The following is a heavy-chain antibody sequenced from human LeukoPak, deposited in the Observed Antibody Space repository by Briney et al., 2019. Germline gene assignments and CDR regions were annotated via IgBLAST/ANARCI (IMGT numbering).Heavy chain of an antibody. CDR2: IYPGDSDT. J-gene: IGHJ5*02. Sequence: GESLKISCKGSGYSFTSYWIGWVRQMPGKGLEWMGIIYPGDSDTRYSPSFQGQVTISADKSISTAYLQWSSLKASDTAMYYCARQVGQYRDGYNRDPNWFDPWGQGTLVTVSS. CDR1: GYSFTSYW. CDR3: ARQVGQYRDGYNRDPNWFDP. D-gene: IGHD5-24*01. V-gene: IGHV5-51*01.